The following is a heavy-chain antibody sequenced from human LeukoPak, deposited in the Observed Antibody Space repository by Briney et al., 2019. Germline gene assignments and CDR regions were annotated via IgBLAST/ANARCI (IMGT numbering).Heavy chain of an antibody. V-gene: IGHV3-30*18. CDR3: AKDRITMVRGVITTHYYYYGMDV. J-gene: IGHJ6*04. Sequence: GGSLRLSCAASGFTFSSYGMHWVRQAPGKGLEWVAVISYDGSNKYYADSVKGRISISRDNSKNTLYLQMNSLRAEDTAVYYCAKDRITMVRGVITTHYYYYGMDVWGKGTTVTVSS. D-gene: IGHD3-10*01. CDR1: GFTFSSYG. CDR2: ISYDGSNK.